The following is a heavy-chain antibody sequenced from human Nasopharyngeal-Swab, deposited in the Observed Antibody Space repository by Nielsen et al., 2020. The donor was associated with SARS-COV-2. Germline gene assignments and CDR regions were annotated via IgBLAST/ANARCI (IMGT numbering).Heavy chain of an antibody. D-gene: IGHD2-15*01. V-gene: IGHV4-59*01. CDR2: IYYSGST. CDR1: GGSISSYY. CDR3: AREGGYCSGGSCYYTDAFDI. J-gene: IGHJ3*02. Sequence: SETLSLTCTVSGGSISSYYWSWIRQPPGKGLEWIGYIYYSGSTNYNPSLKSRVTISVDTSKNQLSLKLSSVTAADTAVYYCAREGGYCSGGSCYYTDAFDIWGQGTMVTVSS.